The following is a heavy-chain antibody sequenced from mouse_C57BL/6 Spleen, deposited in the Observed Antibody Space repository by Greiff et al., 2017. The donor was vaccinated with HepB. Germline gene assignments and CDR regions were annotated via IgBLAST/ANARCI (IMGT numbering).Heavy chain of an antibody. CDR1: GYTFTSYT. CDR3: AREGYYGSSLFAY. CDR2: INPSSGYT. V-gene: IGHV1-4*01. Sequence: VQLQQSGAELARPGASVKMSCKASGYTFTSYTMHWVKQRPGQSLEWIGYINPSSGYTKYNQKFKDKATLTADKSSSTAYMQLSSLTSEDSAVYYCAREGYYGSSLFAYWGQGTLVTVSA. J-gene: IGHJ3*01. D-gene: IGHD1-1*01.